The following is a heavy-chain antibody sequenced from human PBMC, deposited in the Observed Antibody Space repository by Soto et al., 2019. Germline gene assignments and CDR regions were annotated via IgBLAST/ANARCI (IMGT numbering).Heavy chain of an antibody. V-gene: IGHV4-4*02. CDR1: GGSITSGNW. CDR3: ARYGDYPYFDS. CDR2: IYHSGST. Sequence: QVQLQESGPVLMKPSGTLSLTCAVSGGSITSGNWWNWVRQPPGKGLEWIGEIYHSGSTNYNPSLKSRVTISVDKSKSHFSLRLTSVTAADTAVYYCARYGDYPYFDSWGQGTLITVSS. J-gene: IGHJ4*02. D-gene: IGHD4-17*01.